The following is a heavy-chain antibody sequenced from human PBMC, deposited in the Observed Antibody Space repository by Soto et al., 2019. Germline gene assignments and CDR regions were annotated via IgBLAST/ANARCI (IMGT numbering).Heavy chain of an antibody. D-gene: IGHD6-19*01. V-gene: IGHV3-64*04. CDR3: AKGLAGRGYYYYYMDV. J-gene: IGHJ6*03. CDR2: ISTNGGST. CDR1: GITLSSYA. Sequence: GGSLRLSCSASGITLSSYAMHWVRQAPGKGLEYVSSISTNGGSTYYADSVKGRFTISRDNSKNTLYLQMNSLRAEDTAVYYCAKGLAGRGYYYYYMDVWGKGTTVTVSS.